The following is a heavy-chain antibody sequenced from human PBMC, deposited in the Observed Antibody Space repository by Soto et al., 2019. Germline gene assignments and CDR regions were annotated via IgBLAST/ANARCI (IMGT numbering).Heavy chain of an antibody. CDR3: ARTYGDYAPWFDP. CDR1: GCSISSSSYY. V-gene: IGHV4-31*03. Sequence: PSETLSLTCTVSGCSISSSSYYWGWIRQPPGKGLEWIGYIYYSGSTYYNPSLKSRVTISVDTSKNQFSLKLSSVTAADTAVYYCARTYGDYAPWFDPWGQGTLVTVSS. J-gene: IGHJ5*02. D-gene: IGHD4-17*01. CDR2: IYYSGST.